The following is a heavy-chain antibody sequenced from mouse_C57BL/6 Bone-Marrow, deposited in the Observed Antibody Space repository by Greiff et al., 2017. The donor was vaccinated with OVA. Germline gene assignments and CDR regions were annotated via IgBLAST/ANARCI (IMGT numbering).Heavy chain of an antibody. V-gene: IGHV5-6*02. CDR1: GFTFSSYG. CDR3: ARRLEFDY. CDR2: IRSGGSYT. D-gene: IGHD3-3*01. Sequence: EVNVVASGGVLVKPGGSLTLSCAASGFTFSSYGMSCVRPTPSPCLALVATIRSGGSYTYYPDSVKGRFTISRDNAKNTLYLQMSSLKSEDTAMYYCARRLEFDYWGQGTTLTVSS. J-gene: IGHJ2*01.